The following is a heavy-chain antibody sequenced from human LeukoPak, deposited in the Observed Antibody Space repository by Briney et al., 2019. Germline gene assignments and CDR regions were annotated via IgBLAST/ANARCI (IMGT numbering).Heavy chain of an antibody. CDR3: ANGSDGYPHFDY. Sequence: PGGSLRLSCAASGFTLSSYGMHWVRQAPGKGLEWVAFIRYDGSNRYYADSVKGRFTISRDNSKNTLYLQMNSLRAEDTAVYYCANGSDGYPHFDYWGQGTLVTVSS. CDR1: GFTLSSYG. D-gene: IGHD5-24*01. V-gene: IGHV3-30*02. CDR2: IRYDGSNR. J-gene: IGHJ4*02.